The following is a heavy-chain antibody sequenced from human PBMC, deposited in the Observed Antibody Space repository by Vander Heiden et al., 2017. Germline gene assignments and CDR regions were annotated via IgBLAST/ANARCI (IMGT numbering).Heavy chain of an antibody. CDR3: AKTGGSTWHFDF. CDR1: GFTFSNYA. Sequence: VHLCETGGGLVHPGGSLRLSGPLSGFTFSNYARSWVRQTPAKGVEWVSTITGSGGSTSYAASIKGRFTILRDNSKDTLFLQMNSLTADDTAIYYGAKTGGSTWHFDFWGQGTLVTVSS. D-gene: IGHD3-16*01. J-gene: IGHJ4*02. V-gene: IGHV3-23*01. CDR2: ITGSGGST.